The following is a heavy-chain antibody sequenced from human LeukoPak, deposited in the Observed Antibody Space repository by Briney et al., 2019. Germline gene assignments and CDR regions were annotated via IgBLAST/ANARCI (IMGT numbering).Heavy chain of an antibody. V-gene: IGHV4-39*01. D-gene: IGHD3-22*01. CDR1: GGSISSSSYY. J-gene: IGHJ4*02. CDR3: ATDSSGYSRY. CDR2: IYYSGST. Sequence: SETLSLTCTVSGGSISSSSYYWGWIRQPPGKGLEWIGSIYYSGSTYYNPSLKSRVTISVDTSKNQFSLKLSSVTAADTAVYYCATDSSGYSRYWGQGTLVTVSS.